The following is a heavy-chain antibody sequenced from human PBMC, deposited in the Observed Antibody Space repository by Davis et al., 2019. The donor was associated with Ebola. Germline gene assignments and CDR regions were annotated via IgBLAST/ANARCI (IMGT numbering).Heavy chain of an antibody. CDR2: INHSGST. Sequence: SETLSLTCAVYGGSFSGYYWSWIRQPPGKGLEWIGEINHSGSTNYNPSLKSRVTISVDTSKNQFSLNLRSVTAADTAVYYCARHRSGIAVAAQRVYNWVDLWGQGTLVTVSS. D-gene: IGHD6-19*01. J-gene: IGHJ5*02. V-gene: IGHV4-34*01. CDR1: GGSFSGYY. CDR3: ARHRSGIAVAAQRVYNWVDL.